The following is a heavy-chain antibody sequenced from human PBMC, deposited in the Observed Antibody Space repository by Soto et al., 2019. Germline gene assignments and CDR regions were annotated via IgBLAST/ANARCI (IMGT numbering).Heavy chain of an antibody. J-gene: IGHJ4*02. Sequence: QVQLVESGGGVVQPGRSLRLSCAASGFTFSNYAMHWVRQAPGKGLEWVAVISYDGSNKYYADSVKGRFTISRDNSKNPLYLQMNSLRVEDTAVYYCARAPTERGFDYWGQGTLVTVSS. CDR2: ISYDGSNK. D-gene: IGHD1-26*01. V-gene: IGHV3-30-3*01. CDR1: GFTFSNYA. CDR3: ARAPTERGFDY.